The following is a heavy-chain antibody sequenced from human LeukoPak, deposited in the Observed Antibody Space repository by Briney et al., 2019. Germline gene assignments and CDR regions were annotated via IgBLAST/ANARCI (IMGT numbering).Heavy chain of an antibody. CDR2: MNPNGGNT. CDR1: GYTFTSYD. CDR3: AREQQLVRSDYYYGMDV. J-gene: IGHJ6*02. V-gene: IGHV1-8*01. D-gene: IGHD6-6*01. Sequence: ASVKVSCKASGYTFTSYDINWVRQATGQGLEWMGWMNPNGGNTGYAQKFQGRVTMTRNTSISTAYMELSSLRSEDTAVYYCAREQQLVRSDYYYGMDVWGQGTTVTVSS.